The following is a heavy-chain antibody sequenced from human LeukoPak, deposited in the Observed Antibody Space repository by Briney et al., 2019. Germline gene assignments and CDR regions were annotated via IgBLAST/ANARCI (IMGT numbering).Heavy chain of an antibody. V-gene: IGHV3-64*01. D-gene: IGHD3-16*01. CDR2: ISSNGGST. Sequence: PGGSLRLSCAASGFTFSSYAMHWVRQAPGKGLEYVSAISSNGGSTYYANSVKGRFTISRDNSKNTLYLQMGSLRAEDMAVYYCARGLGLPQTEYGMDVWGQGTTVTVSS. J-gene: IGHJ6*02. CDR1: GFTFSSYA. CDR3: ARGLGLPQTEYGMDV.